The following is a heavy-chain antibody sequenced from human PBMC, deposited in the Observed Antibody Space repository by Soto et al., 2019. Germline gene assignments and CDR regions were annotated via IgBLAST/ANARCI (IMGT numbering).Heavy chain of an antibody. Sequence: AGGSLRLSCAASGFTFSSYSMNWVRQAPGKGLEWVSSISSSSSYIYYADSVKGRFTISRDNAKNSLYLQMNSLRAEDTAVYYCALLWFGELLVMDVWGQGTTVTVSS. J-gene: IGHJ6*02. CDR3: ALLWFGELLVMDV. V-gene: IGHV3-21*01. CDR2: ISSSSSYI. CDR1: GFTFSSYS. D-gene: IGHD3-10*01.